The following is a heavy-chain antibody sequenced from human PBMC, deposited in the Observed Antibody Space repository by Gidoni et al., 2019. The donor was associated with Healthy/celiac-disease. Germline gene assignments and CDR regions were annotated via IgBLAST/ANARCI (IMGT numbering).Heavy chain of an antibody. CDR1: GFPFSSYA. Sequence: EVQLLESGGGLVQPGGSLRLSCSASGFPFSSYAISWVRQAPGKGLEWVSAISGSGGSTYYADSVKGRFTISRDNSKNTLYLQMNSLRAEDTAVYYCAKVHCSGGSCYEGGYYFDYWGQGTLVTVSS. V-gene: IGHV3-23*01. D-gene: IGHD2-15*01. CDR3: AKVHCSGGSCYEGGYYFDY. J-gene: IGHJ4*02. CDR2: ISGSGGST.